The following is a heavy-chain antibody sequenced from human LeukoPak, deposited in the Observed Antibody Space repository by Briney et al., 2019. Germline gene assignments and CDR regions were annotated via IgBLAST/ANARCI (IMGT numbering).Heavy chain of an antibody. CDR3: ARDLYYYGSGSYYKIDY. CDR2: INPSGGST. V-gene: IGHV1-46*01. CDR1: GYTFTSYY. Sequence: ASVKVSCKASGYTFTSYYMHWVRQAPGQGLEWMGIINPSGGSTSYAQKFQGRVTMTRDTSTSTVYMELSSLRSEDTAVYYCARDLYYYGSGSYYKIDYWGQGTLVTVSS. D-gene: IGHD3-10*01. J-gene: IGHJ4*02.